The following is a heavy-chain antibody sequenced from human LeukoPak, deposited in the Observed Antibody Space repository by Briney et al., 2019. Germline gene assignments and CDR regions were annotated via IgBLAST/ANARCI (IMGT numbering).Heavy chain of an antibody. V-gene: IGHV4-38-2*01. J-gene: IGHJ3*02. Sequence: SETLSLTCAVSGYSISSGYYWAWIRQFPGKGLGWIGSIFHSGSTYDNPSLKSRVTTSVDASKNHFSLTLSSVTAADTAVYHCARHMTTDMLDAFDIWGQGTMVIISS. CDR1: GYSISSGYY. D-gene: IGHD3-10*02. CDR2: IFHSGST. CDR3: ARHMTTDMLDAFDI.